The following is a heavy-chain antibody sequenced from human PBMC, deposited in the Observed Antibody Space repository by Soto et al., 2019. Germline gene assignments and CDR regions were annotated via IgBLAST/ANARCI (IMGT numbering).Heavy chain of an antibody. CDR1: GYTFTSYG. CDR3: ARDLFVLMVYAIPPFADY. J-gene: IGHJ4*02. D-gene: IGHD2-8*01. V-gene: IGHV1-18*01. CDR2: ISAYNGNT. Sequence: GASVKVSCKASGYTFTSYGISWVRQAPGQGLEWMGWISAYNGNTNYAQKLQGRVTMTTDTSTSTAYMELRSLRSDDTAVYYCARDLFVLMVYAIPPFADYWGQGTLVTVSS.